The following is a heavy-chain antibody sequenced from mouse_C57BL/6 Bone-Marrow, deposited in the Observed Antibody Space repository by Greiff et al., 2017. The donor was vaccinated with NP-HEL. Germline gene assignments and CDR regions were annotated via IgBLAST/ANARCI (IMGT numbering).Heavy chain of an antibody. V-gene: IGHV5-16*01. CDR2: INYDGSST. CDR1: GFTFSDYY. Sequence: EVHLVESEGGLVQPGSSMKLSCTASGFTFSDYYMAWVRQVPEKGLEWVANINYDGSSTYYLDSLKSRFIISRDNAKNILYPQMSSLKSEDTATYYCARDRDYDVAWYFDVWGTGTTVTVSS. J-gene: IGHJ1*03. CDR3: ARDRDYDVAWYFDV. D-gene: IGHD2-4*01.